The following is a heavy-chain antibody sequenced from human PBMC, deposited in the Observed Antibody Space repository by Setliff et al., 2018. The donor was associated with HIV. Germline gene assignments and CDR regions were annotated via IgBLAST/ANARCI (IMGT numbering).Heavy chain of an antibody. Sequence: PSETLSLTCTVSGGSFSSSDYYWGWIRQPPGKGLEWIGTIYYSGNTYCNPSLKSRVTISVDKSKNQFSLKLSSVTAADTAVYYCARPYYDSSDYSWVDAFDIWGQGTMVTVSS. J-gene: IGHJ3*02. CDR3: ARPYYDSSDYSWVDAFDI. D-gene: IGHD3-22*01. CDR1: GGSFSSSDYY. V-gene: IGHV4-39*07. CDR2: IYYSGNT.